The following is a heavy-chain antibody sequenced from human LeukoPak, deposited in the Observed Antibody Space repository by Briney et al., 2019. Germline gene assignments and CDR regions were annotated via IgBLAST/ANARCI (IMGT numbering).Heavy chain of an antibody. CDR1: GFTFSSYG. CDR3: AKSRSALPAALDY. V-gene: IGHV3-30*02. D-gene: IGHD2-2*01. CDR2: IRFDGRNK. J-gene: IGHJ4*02. Sequence: GGSLRLSCAASGFTFSSYGLHWVRQAPGKGLEGVAFIRFDGRNKYYADSVKGRFTISRDNSKNTLYLQRDSLRAEDTAVYYCAKSRSALPAALDYGGQGTLVNVSS.